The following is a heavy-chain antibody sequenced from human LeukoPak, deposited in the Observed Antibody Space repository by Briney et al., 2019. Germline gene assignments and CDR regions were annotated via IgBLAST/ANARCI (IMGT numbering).Heavy chain of an antibody. V-gene: IGHV4-34*01. Sequence: SETLSLTCAVYGVSFSGDYWSWIRQPPGKGLEWIGEINHSGSTNYNPSLKSRVTISVDTSKNQFSLKLSSVTAADTAVYYCARGAYYYGSGSYLPYYFDYWGQGTLVTVSS. D-gene: IGHD3-10*01. CDR1: GVSFSGDY. CDR2: INHSGST. CDR3: ARGAYYYGSGSYLPYYFDY. J-gene: IGHJ4*02.